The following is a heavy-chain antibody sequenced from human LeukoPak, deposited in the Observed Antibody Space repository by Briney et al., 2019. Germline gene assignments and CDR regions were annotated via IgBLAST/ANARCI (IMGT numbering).Heavy chain of an antibody. CDR3: AREYDYVWGSYRVFDY. CDR1: GGSISSSSYY. Sequence: PSETLSLTCTVSGGSISSSSYYWGWIRQPPGKGLEWIGSIYYSGSTYYNPSLKSRVTISVDTSKNQFSLKLSSVTAADTAVYYCAREYDYVWGSYRVFDYWGQGTLVTVSS. V-gene: IGHV4-39*07. CDR2: IYYSGST. J-gene: IGHJ4*02. D-gene: IGHD3-16*02.